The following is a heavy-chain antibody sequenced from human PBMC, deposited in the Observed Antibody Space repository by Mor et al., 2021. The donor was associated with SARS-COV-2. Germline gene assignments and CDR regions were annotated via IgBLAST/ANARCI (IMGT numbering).Heavy chain of an antibody. CDR3: ARMVRGYYYMDV. Sequence: IGEINHSGSTNYNPSLKSRVTISVDTSKNQFSLNLSSVTAADTAVYFCARMVRGYYYMDVWGKGTTVTVSS. CDR2: INHSGST. J-gene: IGHJ6*03. V-gene: IGHV4-34*01. D-gene: IGHD3-10*01.